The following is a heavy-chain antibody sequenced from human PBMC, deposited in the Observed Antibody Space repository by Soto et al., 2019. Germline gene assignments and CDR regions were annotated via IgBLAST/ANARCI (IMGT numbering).Heavy chain of an antibody. CDR1: GYSFTSYW. CDR2: IYPGDSDT. V-gene: IGHV5-51*01. Sequence: PGESLKISCKGSGYSFTSYWIGWVRQMPGKGLEWMGIIYPGDSDTRYSPSFQGQVTISADKSISTAYLQRSSLRASDTAMYYCASCDNWKSRCAFDIWGQGTMVTVSS. D-gene: IGHD1-20*01. J-gene: IGHJ3*02. CDR3: ASCDNWKSRCAFDI.